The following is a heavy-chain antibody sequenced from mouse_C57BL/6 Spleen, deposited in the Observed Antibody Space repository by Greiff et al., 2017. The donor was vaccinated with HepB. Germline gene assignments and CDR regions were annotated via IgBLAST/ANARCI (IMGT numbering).Heavy chain of an antibody. CDR2: IWTGGGT. CDR3: ARRRYDYDDWYFDV. CDR1: GFSLTSYA. Sequence: QVQLKESGPGLVAPSQSLSITCTVSGFSLTSYAISWVRQPPGKGLEWLGVIWTGGGTNYNSALKSRLSISKDNSKSQVFLKMNRLQTDDTARYYCARRRYDYDDWYFDVWGTGTTVTVSS. V-gene: IGHV2-9-1*01. D-gene: IGHD2-4*01. J-gene: IGHJ1*03.